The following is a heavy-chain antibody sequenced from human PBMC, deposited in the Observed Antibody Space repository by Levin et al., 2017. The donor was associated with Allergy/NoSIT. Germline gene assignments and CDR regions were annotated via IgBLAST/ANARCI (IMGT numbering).Heavy chain of an antibody. D-gene: IGHD5-18*01. Sequence: PGESLKISCAASGFTFSDYYVSWIRQAPGKGLEWVSYISSSGTTIYYADSVKGRFTISRDNAKNSPYLQMNSLRVEDTAVYYCARSWLGYSDGYWDYWGQGTLVTVSS. CDR1: GFTFSDYY. V-gene: IGHV3-11*01. CDR2: ISSSGTTI. J-gene: IGHJ4*02. CDR3: ARSWLGYSDGYWDY.